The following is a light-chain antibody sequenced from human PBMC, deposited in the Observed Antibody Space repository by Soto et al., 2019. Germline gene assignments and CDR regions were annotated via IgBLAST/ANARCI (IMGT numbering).Light chain of an antibody. J-gene: IGLJ1*01. CDR3: VLYMGSGISV. V-gene: IGLV8-61*01. CDR1: SGSGSTIYY. CDR2: STS. Sequence: QSVVTQEPSFSVSPGGTVTLTCGLSSGSGSTIYYTSWYQQTPGQAPRTLIYSTSTRSSGVPDRFSGSILGNKAALTITGAQADDESDYYCVLYMGSGISVFGTGTKLTVL.